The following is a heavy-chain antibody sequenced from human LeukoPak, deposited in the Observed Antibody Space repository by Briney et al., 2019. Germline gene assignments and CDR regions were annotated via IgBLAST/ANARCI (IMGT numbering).Heavy chain of an antibody. D-gene: IGHD5-18*01. CDR1: GASISSNFN. V-gene: IGHV4-38-2*01. CDR3: AISIVYSYGDDAFDV. J-gene: IGHJ3*01. CDR2: MYPPCYRWRIS. Sequence: SETLSLTCAVSGASISSNFNWGWIRPSPGKGREWIATMYPPCYRWRISFSSPSLNTLLTMSLDKSQNLFSLKLNSVTATYTAVYYCAISIVYSYGDDAFDVCGPGT.